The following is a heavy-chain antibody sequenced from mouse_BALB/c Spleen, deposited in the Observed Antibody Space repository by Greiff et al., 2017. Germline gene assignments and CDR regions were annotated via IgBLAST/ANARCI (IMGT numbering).Heavy chain of an antibody. CDR2: ISSGSSTI. CDR3: ARGPYDYDDAMDY. D-gene: IGHD2-4*01. CDR1: GFTFSSFG. J-gene: IGHJ2*01. Sequence: EVKLMESGGGLVQPGGSRKLSCAASGFTFSSFGMHWVRQAPEKGLEWVAYISSGSSTIYYADTVKGRFTISRDNPKNTLFLQMTSLRSEDTAMYYCARGPYDYDDAMDYWGQGTTLTVSS. V-gene: IGHV5-17*02.